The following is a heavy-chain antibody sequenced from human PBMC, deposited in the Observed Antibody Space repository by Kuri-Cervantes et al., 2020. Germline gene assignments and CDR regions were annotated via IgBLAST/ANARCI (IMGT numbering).Heavy chain of an antibody. CDR1: GFSLRSGRMG. J-gene: IGHJ1*01. CDR2: IFSNDEK. D-gene: IGHD3-22*01. CDR3: ARIVRNYHDSSGYPEYFQH. Sequence: SGPTLVKPTETLTLTCTVSGFSLRSGRMGVSWIRQTPGKALEWLAHIFSNDEKSYSTSLKSRLTISKDTSKSQVVLTMTNMDPVDTATYYCARIVRNYHDSSGYPEYFQHWGQGTLVTVSS. V-gene: IGHV2-26*01.